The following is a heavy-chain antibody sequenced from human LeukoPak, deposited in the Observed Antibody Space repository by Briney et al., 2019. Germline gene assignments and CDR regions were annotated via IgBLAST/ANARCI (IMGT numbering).Heavy chain of an antibody. Sequence: ASVKVSCKASGYTFTSYAMHWVRQAPGQRLEWMGWINAGNGNTKYSQKFQGRVTITRDTSASTAYMELSSLRSEDTAVYYCARVGMDYYGMDVWGQGTTVTVSS. J-gene: IGHJ6*02. CDR2: INAGNGNT. V-gene: IGHV1-3*01. D-gene: IGHD2-8*01. CDR3: ARVGMDYYGMDV. CDR1: GYTFTSYA.